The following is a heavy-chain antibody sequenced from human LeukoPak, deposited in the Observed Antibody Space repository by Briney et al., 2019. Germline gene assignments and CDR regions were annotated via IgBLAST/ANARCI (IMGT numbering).Heavy chain of an antibody. J-gene: IGHJ4*02. CDR2: IRPEGTTT. Sequence: GGSLRLSCAASGFTFSTYWMHWVRQAPGKGLVRVARIRPEGTTTAYADSVKGRFTISRDNAKNTLFLQMNSLSAEDTAVYYCARDLDWILFDYWGQGTLATVSS. CDR3: ARDLDWILFDY. V-gene: IGHV3-74*03. D-gene: IGHD3-9*01. CDR1: GFTFSTYW.